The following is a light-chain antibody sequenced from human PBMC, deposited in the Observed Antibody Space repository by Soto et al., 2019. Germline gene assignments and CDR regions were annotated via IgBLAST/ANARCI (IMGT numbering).Light chain of an antibody. V-gene: IGLV1-44*01. CDR1: SSNIGGNT. CDR3: VAWDDSLNGPV. Sequence: QSVLTQPPSASRTPGQRVTISCSGSSSNIGGNTVNWYQQLPGTAPKLLIYSTNQRPSGVPDRFSGSKSGTSASLAISGLQSEDEADYYCVAWDDSLNGPVFGGGTKLTVL. CDR2: STN. J-gene: IGLJ2*01.